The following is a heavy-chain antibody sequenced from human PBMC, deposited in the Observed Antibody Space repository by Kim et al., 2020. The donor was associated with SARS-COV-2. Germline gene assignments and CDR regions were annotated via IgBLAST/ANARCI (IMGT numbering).Heavy chain of an antibody. V-gene: IGHV3-66*01. D-gene: IGHD5-18*01. J-gene: IGHJ6*02. CDR1: GFTVTSNY. CDR3: ARDPVDTEGYGMDV. CDR2: IYTGGST. Sequence: GGSLRLSCAASGFTVTSNYMSWVRQAPGKGLEWVSVIYTGGSTYYADSVKGRFTISRDNSKNTVYLQMNSLRAADTAVYYCARDPVDTEGYGMDVWGQGTTVTVSS.